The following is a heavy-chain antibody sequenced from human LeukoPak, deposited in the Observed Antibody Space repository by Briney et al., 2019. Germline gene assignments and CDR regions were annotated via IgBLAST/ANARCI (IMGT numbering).Heavy chain of an antibody. D-gene: IGHD2-2*01. CDR3: AKDNPIEEVPGLGPGQ. J-gene: IGHJ4*02. V-gene: IGHV3-30*02. CDR1: GFTFSTSG. Sequence: GGSLRLSCAASGFTFSTSGIHWVRQAPGKGLEWVAFIRYDGSTKLYANSVKGRFTISRDNSKNTLWLQMNSVRTEDTAVYYCAKDNPIEEVPGLGPGQWGQGTLVTVSS. CDR2: IRYDGSTK.